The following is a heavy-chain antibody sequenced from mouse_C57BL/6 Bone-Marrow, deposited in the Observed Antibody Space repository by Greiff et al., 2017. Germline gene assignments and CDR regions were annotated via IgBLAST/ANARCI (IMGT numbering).Heavy chain of an antibody. CDR1: GYTFTDYE. J-gene: IGHJ2*01. Sequence: QVQLQQSGAELVRPGASVTLSCKASGYTFTDYEMHWVKQTPVHGLEWIGAIDPETGGTAYNQKFQGKAILTADKSSSTAYMELRSLTSEDSAVYYLTGGYQFDYWGQGTTLTVCS. CDR3: TGGYQFDY. V-gene: IGHV1-15*01. CDR2: IDPETGGT. D-gene: IGHD2-2*01.